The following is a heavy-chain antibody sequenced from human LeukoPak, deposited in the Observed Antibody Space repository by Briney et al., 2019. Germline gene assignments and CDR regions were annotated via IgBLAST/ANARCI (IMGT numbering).Heavy chain of an antibody. CDR1: GYTFTGYY. CDR2: INPNSGGT. J-gene: IGHJ4*02. D-gene: IGHD6-19*01. CDR3: ARAFLGIAVAGTSAY. V-gene: IGHV1-2*02. Sequence: GASVKVSCKASGYTFTGYYMHWVRQAPGQGLEWMGWINPNSGGTNYAQKFQGRVTMTRDTSISTAYMELSRLRSDDTAVYYCARAFLGIAVAGTSAYWGQGTLVAVSS.